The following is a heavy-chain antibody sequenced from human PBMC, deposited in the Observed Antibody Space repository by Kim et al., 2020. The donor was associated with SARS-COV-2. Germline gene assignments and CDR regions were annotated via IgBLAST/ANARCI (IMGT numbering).Heavy chain of an antibody. Sequence: SETLSLTCTVSGVSISSYYWSWIRQPPGKGLEWIGYIYYSGSTNYNPSLKSRVTISVDTSKNQFSLKLSSVTAADTAVYYCARDLGVGYFDYWDQGTLVTVSS. CDR3: ARDLGVGYFDY. CDR1: GVSISSYY. V-gene: IGHV4-59*01. CDR2: IYYSGST. J-gene: IGHJ4*02. D-gene: IGHD3-16*01.